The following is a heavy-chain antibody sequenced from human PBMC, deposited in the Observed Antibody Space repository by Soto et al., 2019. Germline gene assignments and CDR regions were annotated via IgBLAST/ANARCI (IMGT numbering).Heavy chain of an antibody. J-gene: IGHJ6*02. D-gene: IGHD2-21*02. CDR1: GGSFSGYY. CDR2: INHSGTI. V-gene: IGHV4-34*01. Sequence: LSLTCAVYGGSFSGYYWTWIRQPPGKGLEWIGEINHSGTINFNPSLKSRLTISLDTSKKHFSLKLSSVTDADTAAYYCARADRTLVTSYSLDVWGQGTTVTVS. CDR3: ARADRTLVTSYSLDV.